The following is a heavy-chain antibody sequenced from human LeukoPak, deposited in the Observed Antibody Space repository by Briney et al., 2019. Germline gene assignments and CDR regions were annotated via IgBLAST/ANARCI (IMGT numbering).Heavy chain of an antibody. CDR2: IYYSGST. D-gene: IGHD1-7*01. V-gene: IGHV4-59*01. J-gene: IGHJ3*02. CDR3: ASDWNYEGAFDI. CDR1: GGSISSYY. Sequence: SETLSLTCTVSGGSISSYYCSWIRQPPGKGLEWIGYIYYSGSTNYNPSLKSRVTISVDTSKNQFSLKLSSVTAADTAVYYCASDWNYEGAFDIWGQGTMVTVSS.